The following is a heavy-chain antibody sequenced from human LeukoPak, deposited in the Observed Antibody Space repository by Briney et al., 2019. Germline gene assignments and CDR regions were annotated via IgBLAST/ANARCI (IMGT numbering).Heavy chain of an antibody. CDR3: ARRGSYYLPFDS. Sequence: GESLKISCKGSGYSFTSYWIGWVRQMPGKGLEWMGIIYPGDSDTRYSPSFQGQVTISADESINTAYLQWNGLKASDTALYYCARRGSYYLPFDSWGQGTLVTVSS. D-gene: IGHD1-26*01. CDR2: IYPGDSDT. CDR1: GYSFTSYW. J-gene: IGHJ4*02. V-gene: IGHV5-51*01.